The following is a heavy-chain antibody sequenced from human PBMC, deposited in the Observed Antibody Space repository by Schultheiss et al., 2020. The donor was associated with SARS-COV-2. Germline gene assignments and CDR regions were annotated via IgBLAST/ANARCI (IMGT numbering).Heavy chain of an antibody. CDR1: GFTFSSYA. Sequence: GGSLRLSCAASGFTFSSYAMHWVRQAPGKGLEWVSGISWNSGSTGYADSIKGRFTISRDNAKNSLYLQMHSLRAEDTALYYCAKDEGYSYGFTMDVWGQGTTVTVSS. CDR2: ISWNSGST. CDR3: AKDEGYSYGFTMDV. J-gene: IGHJ6*02. V-gene: IGHV3-9*01. D-gene: IGHD5-18*01.